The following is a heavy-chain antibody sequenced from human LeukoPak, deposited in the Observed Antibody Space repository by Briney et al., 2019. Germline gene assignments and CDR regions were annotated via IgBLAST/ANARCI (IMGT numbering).Heavy chain of an antibody. J-gene: IGHJ3*02. Sequence: PSETLSLTSTVSGDSISGYHWSWIRQPAGKGLEWIGRIYASGTINYNPSLKSRVTMSVDRSKNQFSLKVKSVTAADTAVYYCARDGSDIAVAGTPLAESFDIWGQGTMVTVSS. CDR3: ARDGSDIAVAGTPLAESFDI. V-gene: IGHV4-4*07. CDR2: IYASGTI. D-gene: IGHD6-19*01. CDR1: GDSISGYH.